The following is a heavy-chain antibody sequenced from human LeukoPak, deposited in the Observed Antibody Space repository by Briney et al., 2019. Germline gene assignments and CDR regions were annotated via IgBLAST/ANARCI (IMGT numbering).Heavy chain of an antibody. CDR2: INHSGST. J-gene: IGHJ4*02. Sequence: SETLSLTCNVSGASMSNYYWVWIRQPPGKGLEWIGEINHSGSTNYNPSLKSRVTISVDTSKNQFSLKLSSVTAADTAVYYCASPPGYSSSWYRYWGQGTLVTVSS. CDR3: ASPPGYSSSWYRY. D-gene: IGHD6-13*01. V-gene: IGHV4-34*01. CDR1: GASMSNYY.